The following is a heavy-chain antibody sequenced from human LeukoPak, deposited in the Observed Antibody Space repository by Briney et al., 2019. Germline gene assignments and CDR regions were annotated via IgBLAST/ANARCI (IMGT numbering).Heavy chain of an antibody. CDR1: GFIFSNYG. CDR2: ISYDGSNK. Sequence: GRSLRLSCAASGFIFSNYGMHCVRQAPGKGLEWVAVISYDGSNKYYADSVKGRFTISRDNSKNTLYLQMNTLRAEDTAVYYCEKGLHLCAPIDYWGQGTLVTVSS. CDR3: EKGLHLCAPIDY. D-gene: IGHD5-18*01. V-gene: IGHV3-30*18. J-gene: IGHJ4*02.